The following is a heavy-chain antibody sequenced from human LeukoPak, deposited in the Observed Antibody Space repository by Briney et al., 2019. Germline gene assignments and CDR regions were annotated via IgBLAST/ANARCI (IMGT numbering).Heavy chain of an antibody. CDR1: GGSFSGYY. D-gene: IGHD2-15*01. CDR3: ARVNTNLGSLISR. Sequence: SETLSVTCAVYGGSFSGYYWSWIRQPPGKGLEWIGEINHSGSTNYNPSLKSRVTISVDTSKNQFSLKLSSVTAADTAVYYCARVNTNLGSLISRWGQGNLVTVSS. J-gene: IGHJ4*02. CDR2: INHSGST. V-gene: IGHV4-34*01.